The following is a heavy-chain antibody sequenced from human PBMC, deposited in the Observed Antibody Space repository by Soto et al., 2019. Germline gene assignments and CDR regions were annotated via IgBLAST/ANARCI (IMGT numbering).Heavy chain of an antibody. Sequence: ASVKVSCKASGYTFTSYAMHWVRQAPGQRLEWMGWINAGNGNTKYSQKFQGRVTITRDTSASTAYMELSSLRSEDTAVYYCAKNGDYSSSIRSLGDFQHWGQGTLVTVSS. V-gene: IGHV1-3*01. CDR1: GYTFTSYA. J-gene: IGHJ1*01. CDR3: AKNGDYSSSIRSLGDFQH. CDR2: INAGNGNT. D-gene: IGHD6-13*01.